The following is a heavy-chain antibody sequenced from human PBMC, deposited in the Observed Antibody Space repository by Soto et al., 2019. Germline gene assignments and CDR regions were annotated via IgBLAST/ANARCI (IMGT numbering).Heavy chain of an antibody. J-gene: IGHJ4*02. CDR1: GFTFSSYA. D-gene: IGHD2-15*01. V-gene: IGHV3-23*01. CDR2: ISGSGGST. CDR3: AKAGPHIVVVVAAPQFGLDY. Sequence: PGGSLRLSCAASGFTFSSYAMSWVRQAPGKGLEWVSAISGSGGSTYYADSVKGRFTISRDNSKNTLYLQMNSLRAEDTAVYYCAKAGPHIVVVVAAPQFGLDYWGQGTLVTVSS.